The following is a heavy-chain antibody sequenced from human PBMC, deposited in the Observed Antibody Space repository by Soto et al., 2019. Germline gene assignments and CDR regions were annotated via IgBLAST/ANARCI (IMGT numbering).Heavy chain of an antibody. J-gene: IGHJ5*02. D-gene: IGHD1-7*01. Sequence: SETLSLTCTVSGGSISSNNYYWGWIRQPPGKGLECIGNIYYSGSTYYNPSFQSRVTISVDTSKNQFSLKLSSVTAADTAVYYCARHEVNWNYGHNWFDPWGQGTLVTVSS. V-gene: IGHV4-39*01. CDR1: GGSISSNNYY. CDR3: ARHEVNWNYGHNWFDP. CDR2: IYYSGST.